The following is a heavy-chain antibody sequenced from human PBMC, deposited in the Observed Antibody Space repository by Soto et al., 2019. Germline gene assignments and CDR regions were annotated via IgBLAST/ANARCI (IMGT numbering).Heavy chain of an antibody. D-gene: IGHD3-10*02. V-gene: IGHV1-2*02. Sequence: QVQLVQSGAEVQKPGASMKVSCKASGYTFTDYYIHWVRQAPGQGLEWMGWINPNSGGTYYAQKFQGRVTLTRDTSISTAYMELSRLKSADTAVYYCARDYVFEELTEPTSTWWFDPWGQGTRVTVSS. CDR3: ARDYVFEELTEPTSTWWFDP. CDR2: INPNSGGT. J-gene: IGHJ5*02. CDR1: GYTFTDYY.